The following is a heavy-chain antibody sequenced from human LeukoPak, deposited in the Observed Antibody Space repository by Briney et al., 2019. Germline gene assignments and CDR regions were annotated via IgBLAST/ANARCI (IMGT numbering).Heavy chain of an antibody. D-gene: IGHD3-16*02. CDR3: ARRLNYVWGSYRYTGFDY. CDR1: GGSISSSSYC. J-gene: IGHJ4*02. Sequence: SETLSLTCSVSGGSISSSSYCWGWIRQPPGKGLEWIGSIYYSGSTYYNPSLKSRVTISVDTSKNQFSLKLSSVTAADTAVYYCARRLNYVWGSYRYTGFDYWGQGTLVTVSS. CDR2: IYYSGST. V-gene: IGHV4-39*07.